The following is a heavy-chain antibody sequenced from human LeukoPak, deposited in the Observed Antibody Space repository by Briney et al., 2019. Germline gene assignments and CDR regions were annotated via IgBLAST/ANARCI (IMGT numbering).Heavy chain of an antibody. Sequence: EASVKVSCKVSGYTLTELSMHWVRQAPGKGLEWMGGFDPEDGETIYAQKFQGRVTMTEDTSTDTAYMELSSLRSEDTAVYYCATSRGSGSYPYNWFDPWGQGTLVTVSS. J-gene: IGHJ5*02. CDR1: GYTLTELS. CDR3: ATSRGSGSYPYNWFDP. CDR2: FDPEDGET. D-gene: IGHD3-10*01. V-gene: IGHV1-24*01.